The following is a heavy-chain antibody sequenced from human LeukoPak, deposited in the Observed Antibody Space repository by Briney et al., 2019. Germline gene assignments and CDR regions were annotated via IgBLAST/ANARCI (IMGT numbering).Heavy chain of an antibody. D-gene: IGHD4-17*01. V-gene: IGHV1-69*13. CDR1: GGTFSSYA. CDR2: IIPIFGTA. CDR3: ARSLYGDRDY. Sequence: GASVKVSCKASGGTFSSYAISWVRQAPGQGLEWMGGIIPIFGTANYAQKFQGRVTITADESTSTAYMELSSLRSEGTAVYYCARSLYGDRDYWGQGTLVTVSS. J-gene: IGHJ4*02.